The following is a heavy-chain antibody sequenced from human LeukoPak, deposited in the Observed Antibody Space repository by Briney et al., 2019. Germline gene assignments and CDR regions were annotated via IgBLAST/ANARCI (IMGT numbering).Heavy chain of an antibody. CDR3: ARFSSGSYDY. CDR1: GGSFSGYY. J-gene: IGHJ4*02. Sequence: SETLSLTCAVYGGSFSGYYWSWIRQPPGKGLEWIGEINHSGSTNYNPSLKSRVTISVDTSKNQFSLKLSSVTAADTAVYYCARFSSGSYDYWGQETLVTVSS. V-gene: IGHV4-34*01. CDR2: INHSGST. D-gene: IGHD1-26*01.